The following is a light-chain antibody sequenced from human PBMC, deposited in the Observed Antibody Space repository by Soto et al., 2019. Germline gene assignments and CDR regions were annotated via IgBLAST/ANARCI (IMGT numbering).Light chain of an antibody. CDR1: QSVYTY. Sequence: EIVLTQSPATLSMSPGERATLSCRASQSVYTYLAWYQQKPGQAPRLLIYDASNRATGIPARFSGSGSGTDFTLTIGSLEPEDFAVYYCQQRSIWPLTFGGGTKVEI. J-gene: IGKJ4*01. CDR3: QQRSIWPLT. V-gene: IGKV3-11*01. CDR2: DAS.